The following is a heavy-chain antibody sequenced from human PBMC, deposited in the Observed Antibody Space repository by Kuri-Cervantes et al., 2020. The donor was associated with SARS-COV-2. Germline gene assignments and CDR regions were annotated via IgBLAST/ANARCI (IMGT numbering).Heavy chain of an antibody. D-gene: IGHD6-6*01. CDR3: ARAVGSSSAGDYSMDV. CDR1: GFTFSFHS. Sequence: GESLKISCSASGFTFSFHSMNGVRQAPGKGLEWVSSISSSSTYIYYPDSVKGRFTNSRDNDKNSLFLQMNSLRADDTAVYYCARAVGSSSAGDYSMDVWGKGTTVTVSS. CDR2: ISSSSTYI. J-gene: IGHJ6*03. V-gene: IGHV3-21*01.